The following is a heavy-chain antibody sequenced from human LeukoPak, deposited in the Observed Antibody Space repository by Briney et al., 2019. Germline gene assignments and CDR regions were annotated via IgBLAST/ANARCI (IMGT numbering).Heavy chain of an antibody. V-gene: IGHV4-31*03. CDR2: IYHSGST. J-gene: IGHJ5*02. D-gene: IGHD3-10*01. Sequence: PSETLSLTCTVSGGSISSGGYYWSWIRQHPGKGLEWIGCIYHSGSTYYNPSLTSRVAISIDTSKNQFSLKLSSVTAADTAVYYCARDFVYYSGSGSSNWFDPWGQGTLVTVSS. CDR1: GGSISSGGYY. CDR3: ARDFVYYSGSGSSNWFDP.